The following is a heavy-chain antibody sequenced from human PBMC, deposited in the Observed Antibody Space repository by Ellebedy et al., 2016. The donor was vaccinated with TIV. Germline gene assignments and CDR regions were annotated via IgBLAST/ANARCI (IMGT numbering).Heavy chain of an antibody. CDR1: GYTFTNYG. CDR3: ARADWNPAY. V-gene: IGHV1-18*01. D-gene: IGHD1-1*01. CDR2: ISGNNGNT. J-gene: IGHJ4*02. Sequence: AASVKVSCKASGYTFTNYGITWLRHATGQGLQWMGWISGNNGNTNYAPKPHGRVTMTTDTSTSTAYMELRSLRSDDTDVYYCARADWNPAYWGQGILVTVPS.